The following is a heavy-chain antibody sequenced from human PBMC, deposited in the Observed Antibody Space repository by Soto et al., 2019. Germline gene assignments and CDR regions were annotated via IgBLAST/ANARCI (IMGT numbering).Heavy chain of an antibody. J-gene: IGHJ4*02. CDR1: GYTFTSDY. V-gene: IGHV1-46*01. Sequence: GASVKVSCKASGYTFTSDYINWVRQAPGQGLEWMGMIHTSGGSTTYAQKFQGRVTMTRDTSTNTVYMELGSLKSEDTAVYYCARSAYYYDSSANFEYWGQGTLVTVSS. D-gene: IGHD3-22*01. CDR2: IHTSGGST. CDR3: ARSAYYYDSSANFEY.